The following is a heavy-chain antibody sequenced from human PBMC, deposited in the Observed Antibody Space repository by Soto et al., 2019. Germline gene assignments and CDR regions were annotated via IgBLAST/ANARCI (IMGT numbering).Heavy chain of an antibody. CDR3: AKLSSTVVVAATDY. J-gene: IGHJ4*02. CDR1: GFTFSNYA. V-gene: IGHV3-23*01. Sequence: GSLRLSCAASGFTFSNYAMSWVRQAPGKGLEWVSSISASAVRTYYADSVKGRFTISRDNSENTLHLQMNSLRAEDTALYYCAKLSSTVVVAATDYWGQGTLVTVSS. D-gene: IGHD2-15*01. CDR2: ISASAVRT.